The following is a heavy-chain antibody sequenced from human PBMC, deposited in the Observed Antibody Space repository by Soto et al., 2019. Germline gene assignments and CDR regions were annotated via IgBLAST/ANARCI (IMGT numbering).Heavy chain of an antibody. Sequence: ASVKVSCKASGYLFTAYSMHWVRLAPGQGLEWMGVVNPSGGSTKYAQNFQGRVTMTRDTSTTTIYMELSSLRSDDTAIYYCAREENCSGGTCYSEYFHRRGQGTLVTV. CDR1: GYLFTAYS. J-gene: IGHJ1*01. V-gene: IGHV1-46*01. D-gene: IGHD2-15*01. CDR2: VNPSGGST. CDR3: AREENCSGGTCYSEYFHR.